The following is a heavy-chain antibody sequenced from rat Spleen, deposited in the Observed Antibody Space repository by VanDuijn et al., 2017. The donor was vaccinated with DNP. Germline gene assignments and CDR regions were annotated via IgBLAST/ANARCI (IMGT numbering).Heavy chain of an antibody. V-gene: IGHV5-22*01. J-gene: IGHJ2*01. CDR1: GFTFRDFY. CDR3: ARYSLIPRVWDY. D-gene: IGHD1-2*01. CDR2: ITNGGSST. Sequence: EVQLVESGGGLVQPGGSLGLSCAASGFTFRDFYMAWVRQAPEKGLEWVASITNGGSSTYYGDSVRGRFTISRDNAKSTLYLQMNSLRSEDMATYYCARYSLIPRVWDYWGQGVMVTVSS.